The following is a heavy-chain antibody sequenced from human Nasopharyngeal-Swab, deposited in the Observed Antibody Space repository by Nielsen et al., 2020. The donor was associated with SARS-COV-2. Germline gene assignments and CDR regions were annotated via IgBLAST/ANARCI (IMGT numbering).Heavy chain of an antibody. V-gene: IGHV4-31*03. D-gene: IGHD3-10*01. CDR1: GGSISAAAYY. CDR3: ARDFGDSGTSFDP. CDR2: IYYSGST. J-gene: IGHJ5*02. Sequence: SETLSLTCTVSGGSISAAAYYWSWVRQHPGRGLEWIGYIYYSGSTHYNPSLKSRVTIPFDTSKNQFSLNLSSVTAADTAVYYCARDFGDSGTSFDPWGQGTLVTV.